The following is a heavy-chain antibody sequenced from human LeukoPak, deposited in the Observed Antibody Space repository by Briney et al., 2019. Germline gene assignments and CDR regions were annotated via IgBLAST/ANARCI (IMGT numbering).Heavy chain of an antibody. CDR3: ARDEPPLYSSGWFDY. V-gene: IGHV3-7*01. CDR1: GFTFSSYW. J-gene: IGHJ4*02. Sequence: GGSLRLSCAASGFTFSSYWMSWVRQAPGKGLEWVANIKQDGSEKYYVDSVKGRFTISRDNAKNSLYLQMNSLRAEDTAVYYCARDEPPLYSSGWFDYWGQGTLVTVSS. CDR2: IKQDGSEK. D-gene: IGHD6-19*01.